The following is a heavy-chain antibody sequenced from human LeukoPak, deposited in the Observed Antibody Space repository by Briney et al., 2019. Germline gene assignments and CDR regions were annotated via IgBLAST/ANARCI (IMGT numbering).Heavy chain of an antibody. J-gene: IGHJ4*02. V-gene: IGHV1-8*02. CDR1: GYTFTSYG. D-gene: IGHD3-9*01. Sequence: GASVKVSCKASGYTFTSYGINWVRQATGQGLEWMGWMNPNSGNTGYAQKFQGRVTMTRNTSINTAYMELSGLISEDTAVYFCTTAGGRPIRYFDYWGQGTLVTVSS. CDR3: TTAGGRPIRYFDY. CDR2: MNPNSGNT.